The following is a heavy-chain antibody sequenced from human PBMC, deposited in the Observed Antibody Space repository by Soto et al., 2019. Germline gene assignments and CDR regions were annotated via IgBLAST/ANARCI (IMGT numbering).Heavy chain of an antibody. J-gene: IGHJ6*02. Sequence: AGGSLRLSCAVSGFPFSSYVMTWVRQAPGKGLEWVSVISGGGGSTNYAESVKGRFTISRDNSENTLYLQMNSLRAEDTAVYYCAKAVTLVRGINPYSYGLDVWGQGTTVTVSS. D-gene: IGHD3-10*01. CDR1: GFPFSSYV. V-gene: IGHV3-23*01. CDR3: AKAVTLVRGINPYSYGLDV. CDR2: ISGGGGST.